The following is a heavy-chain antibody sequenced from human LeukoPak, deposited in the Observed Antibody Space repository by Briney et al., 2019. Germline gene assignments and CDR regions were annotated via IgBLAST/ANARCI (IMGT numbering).Heavy chain of an antibody. D-gene: IGHD3-3*01. CDR3: ARDVYAPEPYYDFWSGQEYYYGMDV. CDR2: IYTSGST. V-gene: IGHV4-4*07. J-gene: IGHJ6*02. CDR1: GGSISSYY. Sequence: SETLSLTCTVSGGSISSYYWSWIRQPAGKGLEWIGRIYTSGSTNYNPSLKSRVTMSVDTSKNQFSLKLSSVTAADTAVYYCARDVYAPEPYYDFWSGQEYYYGMDVWGQGTTVTVSS.